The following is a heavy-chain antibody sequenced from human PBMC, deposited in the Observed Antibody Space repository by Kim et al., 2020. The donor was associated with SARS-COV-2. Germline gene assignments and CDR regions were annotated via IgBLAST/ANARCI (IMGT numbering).Heavy chain of an antibody. CDR3: AGYFDYWGYFQH. CDR2: IYYSGST. D-gene: IGHD3-9*01. V-gene: IGHV4-31*03. CDR1: GGSISSGGYY. J-gene: IGHJ1*01. Sequence: SETLSLTCTVSGGSISSGGYYWSWIRQHPGKGLEWIGYIYYSGSTYYNPSLKSRVTISVDTSKNQFSLKLSSVTAADTAVYYCAGYFDYWGYFQHWGQGTLVTVSS.